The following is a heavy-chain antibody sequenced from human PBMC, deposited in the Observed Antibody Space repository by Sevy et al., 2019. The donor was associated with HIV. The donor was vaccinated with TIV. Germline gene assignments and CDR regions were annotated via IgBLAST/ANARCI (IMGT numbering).Heavy chain of an antibody. CDR3: AKGDSTFYSLDV. J-gene: IGHJ6*02. Sequence: GGSLRLSCAASGFIFGTYAMSWVRQAPGKGLEWVSAISGSGGSTYNAESLKGRFTISRDNSKKKVYLQMNSLRAEDTAIYYCAKGDSTFYSLDVWGQGTTVTVSS. D-gene: IGHD2-2*01. V-gene: IGHV3-23*01. CDR2: ISGSGGST. CDR1: GFIFGTYA.